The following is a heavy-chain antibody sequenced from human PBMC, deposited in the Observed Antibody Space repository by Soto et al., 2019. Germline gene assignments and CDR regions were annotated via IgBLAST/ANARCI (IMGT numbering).Heavy chain of an antibody. Sequence: GGSLRLSCAGSGFTFSSYAMRWVRQAPGKGLEWVSAISGSGDSTYYTDSVKGRFTISRDNSKNTLYLQMNSLRAEDTAVYYCARRGPGTYFDYWGQGNLVTVSS. CDR2: ISGSGDST. V-gene: IGHV3-23*01. J-gene: IGHJ4*02. CDR1: GFTFSSYA. D-gene: IGHD6-13*01. CDR3: ARRGPGTYFDY.